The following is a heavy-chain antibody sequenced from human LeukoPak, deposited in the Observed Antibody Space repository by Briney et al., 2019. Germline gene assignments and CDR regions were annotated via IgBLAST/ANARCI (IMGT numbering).Heavy chain of an antibody. Sequence: GGSLRLSCAASGFTFDDYAMHWVRQAPGKGLEWVSLISGDGGSTYYADSVKGRFTISRDNSKNSLYLQMDSLTTEDTALYYCAKDRITIFSYGMDVWGQGTTVTVSS. J-gene: IGHJ6*02. CDR1: GFTFDDYA. D-gene: IGHD3-9*01. CDR2: ISGDGGST. V-gene: IGHV3-43*02. CDR3: AKDRITIFSYGMDV.